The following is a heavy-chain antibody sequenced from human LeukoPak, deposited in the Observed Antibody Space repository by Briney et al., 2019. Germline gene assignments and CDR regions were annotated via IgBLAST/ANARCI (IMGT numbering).Heavy chain of an antibody. CDR3: ARGQRRLQDY. CDR2: IYYSGST. Sequence: PSETLSLTCTVSGGSISSSNYYWSWIRQPPGKGLEWIGFIYYSGSTNYNPSLKSRVTISVDTSKSQISLKLSSVTAADTAVYYCARGQRRLQDYWGQGTLVTVSS. V-gene: IGHV4-61*01. CDR1: GGSISSSNYY. J-gene: IGHJ4*02.